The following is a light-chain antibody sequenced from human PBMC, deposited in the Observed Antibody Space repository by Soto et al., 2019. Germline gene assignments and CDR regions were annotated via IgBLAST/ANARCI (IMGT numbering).Light chain of an antibody. Sequence: VMTRSPATLSVSPGERVTLSCSASQSVRSNLAWYQQKPGQAPRLLIYGASSRATGIPDRFSGSGSGTDFTLTISGLEPEDFAVYYCQQYGNSRGTFGQGTKVAIK. V-gene: IGKV3-20*01. CDR3: QQYGNSRGT. CDR1: QSVRSN. J-gene: IGKJ1*01. CDR2: GAS.